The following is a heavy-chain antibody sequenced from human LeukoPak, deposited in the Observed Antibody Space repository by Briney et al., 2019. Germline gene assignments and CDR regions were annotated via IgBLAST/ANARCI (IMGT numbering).Heavy chain of an antibody. CDR1: GFTFSSYW. CDR3: ARGYYYDRSGYYVGF. D-gene: IGHD3-22*01. Sequence: GGSLRLSCAASGFTFSSYWMSWVRQAPGRGLEWVANIKQDGSEKYYVDSVKGRFTIARDNAKSSLYLQMNSLRGEDTAVYYCARGYYYDRSGYYVGFWGQGTLVSVSS. V-gene: IGHV3-7*01. CDR2: IKQDGSEK. J-gene: IGHJ4*02.